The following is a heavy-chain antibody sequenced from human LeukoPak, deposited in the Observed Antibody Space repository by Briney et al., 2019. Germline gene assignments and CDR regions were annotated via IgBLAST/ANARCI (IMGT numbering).Heavy chain of an antibody. CDR1: GGSISSSSYY. J-gene: IGHJ6*03. Sequence: PSETLSLTCTVSGGSISSSSYYWGWIRQPPGKGLEWIGGIYYSGSTYYNPSLKSRVTISVDTSKNQFSLKLSSVTAADTAVYYCARPYRANYYYYYMDVWGKGTTVTVSS. CDR3: ARPYRANYYYYYMDV. CDR2: IYYSGST. D-gene: IGHD1-26*01. V-gene: IGHV4-39*01.